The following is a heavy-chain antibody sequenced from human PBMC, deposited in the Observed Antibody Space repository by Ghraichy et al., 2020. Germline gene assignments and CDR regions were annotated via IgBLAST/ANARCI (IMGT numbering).Heavy chain of an antibody. CDR1: GFTFSNYA. CDR3: AKGLINMIQGVNDLPYCYYTMDV. V-gene: IGHV3-23*01. CDR2: ISHSGGST. Sequence: GGSLRLSCAASGFTFSNYAMSWVRQAPGKGLRWVSSISHSGGSTYYADSAKGRFTISRDNSMNTLYLQMNSLRADDTALYHCAKGLINMIQGVNDLPYCYYTMDVWGQGTTVTVSS. J-gene: IGHJ6*02. D-gene: IGHD3-10*01.